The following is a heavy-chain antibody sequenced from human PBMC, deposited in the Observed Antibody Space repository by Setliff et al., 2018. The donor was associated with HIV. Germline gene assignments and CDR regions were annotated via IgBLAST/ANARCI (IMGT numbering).Heavy chain of an antibody. CDR3: ARSTTAD. J-gene: IGHJ4*02. CDR2: IYPNTGGT. CDR1: GYTFTDYY. V-gene: IGHV1-2*02. Sequence: ASVKVSCKASGYTFTDYYIHWVRQAPGQGLEWMGWIYPNTGGTNYAQKFQGRVTMTRGTSISTADMELSRLRSDDTAVYYCARSTTADWGQGTLVTVSS. D-gene: IGHD4-17*01.